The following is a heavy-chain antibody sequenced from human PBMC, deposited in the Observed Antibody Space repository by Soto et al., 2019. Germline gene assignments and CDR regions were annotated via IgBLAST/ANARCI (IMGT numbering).Heavy chain of an antibody. V-gene: IGHV3-30*04. CDR3: AAELGNTGYHGQDY. Sequence: QVQLVESGGGVVQPGRSLRLSCAASGLTFSRYAMHWVRQAPGKGLEWVAVIIYDGSNKHYADSVQGRFTISRDNSKNTLYLQMNSLRAEDTAVYYCAAELGNTGYHGQDYWGQGTLVTVSS. J-gene: IGHJ4*02. CDR2: IIYDGSNK. D-gene: IGHD5-12*01. CDR1: GLTFSRYA.